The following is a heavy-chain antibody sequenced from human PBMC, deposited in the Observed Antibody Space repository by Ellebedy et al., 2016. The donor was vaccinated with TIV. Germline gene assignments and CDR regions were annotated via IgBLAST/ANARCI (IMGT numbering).Heavy chain of an antibody. D-gene: IGHD2-2*01. J-gene: IGHJ3*02. CDR3: ARVECSITACPSAFDI. CDR2: VGSDGIGT. V-gene: IGHV3-74*01. CDR1: GFSFSNYW. Sequence: GESLNISCAASGFSFSNYWMHWVRQAPGQGLVWVSRVGSDGIGTSYADSVKGRFTISRDNAKKTLYLQMNSLRAEDTAVSYCARVECSITACPSAFDIWGQGTMVTVSS.